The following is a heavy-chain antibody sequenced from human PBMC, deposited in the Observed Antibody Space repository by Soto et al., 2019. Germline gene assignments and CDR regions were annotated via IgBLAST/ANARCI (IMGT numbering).Heavy chain of an antibody. D-gene: IGHD4-17*01. CDR2: IYYSGGT. J-gene: IGHJ4*02. CDR1: GGSISNYY. Sequence: QVQLQESGPGLLKPSETLSLTCTVSGGSISNYYWNWIRQPPGKGLEWIGYIYYSGGTNSNPSLKSRVTISVDTSKNQFSLNLSSVTAADTAVYYCKRGTTVTTRFGFDYWGQGTLVTVSS. CDR3: KRGTTVTTRFGFDY. V-gene: IGHV4-59*01.